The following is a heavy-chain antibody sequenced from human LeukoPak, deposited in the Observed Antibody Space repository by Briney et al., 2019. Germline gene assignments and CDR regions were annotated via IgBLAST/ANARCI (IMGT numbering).Heavy chain of an antibody. V-gene: IGHV1-8*01. CDR1: GYTFTSYD. J-gene: IGHJ5*02. CDR3: ARLTPLYYYGSGSYYNGWFDP. D-gene: IGHD3-10*01. Sequence: GASVKVSCKASGYTFTSYDISWVRQATGQGLEWMGWMNPNSGNTGYAQKFQGRVTMTRNTSISTAYMELSSLRSEDTAVYYCARLTPLYYYGSGSYYNGWFDPWGQGTLVTVSS. CDR2: MNPNSGNT.